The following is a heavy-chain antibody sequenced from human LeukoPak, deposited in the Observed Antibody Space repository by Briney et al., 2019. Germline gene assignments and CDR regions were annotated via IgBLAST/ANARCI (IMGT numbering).Heavy chain of an antibody. D-gene: IGHD1-26*01. J-gene: IGHJ3*02. CDR3: AKVEVGAPHRAFDI. V-gene: IGHV3-23*01. Sequence: PGGSLRHSCAASGFTFVSYALNWVRQAPGKGLEWVSLISGSGGSTYYSDSVKGRFTLSRDNSKNTLHLQMNSLRAEDTAVYYCAKVEVGAPHRAFDIWGQGTMVTVSS. CDR1: GFTFVSYA. CDR2: ISGSGGST.